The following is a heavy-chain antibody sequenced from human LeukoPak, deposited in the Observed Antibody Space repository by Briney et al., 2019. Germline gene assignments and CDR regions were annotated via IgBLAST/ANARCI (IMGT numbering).Heavy chain of an antibody. CDR1: GYSFTRFG. CDR3: ARMAATWGDFDY. J-gene: IGHJ4*02. CDR2: ISAYNGNT. Sequence: GASVKVSCKASGYSFTRFGITWVRQAPGQGLEWMGWISAYNGNTNYAQKLQGRVTMTTDTSTSTAYMELRSLRSDDTAVYYCARMAATWGDFDYWGQGTLVTVSS. V-gene: IGHV1-18*01. D-gene: IGHD2-15*01.